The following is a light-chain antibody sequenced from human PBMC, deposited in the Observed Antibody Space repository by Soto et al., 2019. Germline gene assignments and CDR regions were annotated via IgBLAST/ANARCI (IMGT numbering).Light chain of an antibody. CDR3: RQYNNWPYT. V-gene: IGKV3-15*01. Sequence: EIVMTQSPATLSVSPGASATLSCRASQHVSSNFAWYRQKPGQAPTLLIYRASTRATGIPARFSGSGSGTEFLLTVSSLQAEDFAVYYCRQYNNWPYTFGQGAKLEIK. CDR1: QHVSSN. J-gene: IGKJ2*01. CDR2: RAS.